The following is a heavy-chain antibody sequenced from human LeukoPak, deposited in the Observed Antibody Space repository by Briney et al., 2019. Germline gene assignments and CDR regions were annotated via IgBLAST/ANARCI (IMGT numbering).Heavy chain of an antibody. CDR2: ISGSGGST. CDR1: GFTFSSYD. CDR3: AKSPIDCSSTSCYAGGSWFDP. Sequence: GVSLRLSCAASGFTFSSYDMICVRQAPGKGLEWVSAISGSGGSTYYAVAVKGRFTIYRDNSKNTLYLQMNSLRAEDTAVYYCAKSPIDCSSTSCYAGGSWFDPWGQGTLVTVSS. J-gene: IGHJ5*02. V-gene: IGHV3-23*01. D-gene: IGHD2-2*01.